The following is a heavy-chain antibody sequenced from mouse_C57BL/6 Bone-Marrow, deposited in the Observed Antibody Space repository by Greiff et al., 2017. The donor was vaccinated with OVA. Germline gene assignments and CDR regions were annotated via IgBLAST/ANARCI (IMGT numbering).Heavy chain of an antibody. J-gene: IGHJ1*03. Sequence: EVKLMESGGGLVQPGGSLSLSCAASGFTFTDYYMSWVRQPPGKALEWLGFIRNKANGYTTEYSASVKGRFTISRDNSQSLLYLQMNALRAEDSATYYCARSGFCCGNSYWYFDVWGTGTTVTVSS. V-gene: IGHV7-3*01. D-gene: IGHD2-1*01. CDR3: ARSGFCCGNSYWYFDV. CDR2: IRNKANGYTT. CDR1: GFTFTDYY.